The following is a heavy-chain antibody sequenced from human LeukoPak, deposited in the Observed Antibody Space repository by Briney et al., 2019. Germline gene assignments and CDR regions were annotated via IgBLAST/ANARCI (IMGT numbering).Heavy chain of an antibody. J-gene: IGHJ4*02. V-gene: IGHV4-39*07. CDR1: GGSISSSSYY. D-gene: IGHD6-6*01. CDR2: IYYSGST. CDR3: ARDLEYSSSTRFDY. Sequence: SETLSLTCTVSGGSISSSSYYWGWIRQPPGKGLEWIGSIYYSGSTNYNPSLKSRVTMSVDTSKNQFSLKLSSVTAADTAVYYCARDLEYSSSTRFDYWGQGTLVTVSS.